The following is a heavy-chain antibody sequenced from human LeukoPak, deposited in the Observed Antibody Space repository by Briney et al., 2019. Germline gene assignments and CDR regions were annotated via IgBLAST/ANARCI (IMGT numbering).Heavy chain of an antibody. CDR2: IYYSGST. CDR1: GGSINSSSYY. CDR3: ASRPTTIDILTGYLSKPDY. J-gene: IGHJ4*02. D-gene: IGHD3-9*01. V-gene: IGHV4-39*01. Sequence: PSETLSLTCTVSGGSINSSSYYWGWIRQPPGKGLEWIGSIYYSGSTYYNPSLKSRVTISVDTSKNQFSLKLSSVTAADTAVYYCASRPTTIDILTGYLSKPDYWGQGTLVTVSS.